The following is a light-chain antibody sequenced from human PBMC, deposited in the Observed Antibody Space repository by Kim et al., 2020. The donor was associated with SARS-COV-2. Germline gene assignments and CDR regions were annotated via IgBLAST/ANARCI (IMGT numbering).Light chain of an antibody. Sequence: WSPGERATHSCRASQSVSSSSSAWYQQKPGQAPRLLIYGASSRATGILDRFSGSGSGTDFTLTISRLEPEDFAVYYCQQYGSSLYTFGQGTKLEI. J-gene: IGKJ2*01. CDR3: QQYGSSLYT. V-gene: IGKV3-20*01. CDR1: QSVSSSS. CDR2: GAS.